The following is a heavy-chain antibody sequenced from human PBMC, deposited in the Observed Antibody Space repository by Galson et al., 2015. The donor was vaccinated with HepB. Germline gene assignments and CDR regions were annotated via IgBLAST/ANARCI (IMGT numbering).Heavy chain of an antibody. Sequence: SVKVSCKASGYTFTSYGITWVRQAPGLGLEWMGWISGKNGKTNYAQKLQGRVTLTTDTSTTTAYMELRSLRSDDTAVYYCARGHQEGAYKILTDVYGHWGQGTLVTVSS. D-gene: IGHD3-9*01. CDR1: GYTFTSYG. V-gene: IGHV1-18*01. CDR2: ISGKNGKT. CDR3: ARGHQEGAYKILTDVYGH. J-gene: IGHJ1*01.